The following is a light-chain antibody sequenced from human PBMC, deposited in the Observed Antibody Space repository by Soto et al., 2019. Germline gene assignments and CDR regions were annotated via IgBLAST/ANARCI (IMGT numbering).Light chain of an antibody. Sequence: DVQMTQSPSSLSTSVGERVTITCQASQDISNSLNWYQQKPGKAPNLLIYEASKLQTGVPSRFSGGGSVTHFTFTISNLQPEDIATYYCQHYDNLPRYTFGLGTKLDLK. CDR2: EAS. CDR3: QHYDNLPRYT. V-gene: IGKV1-33*01. CDR1: QDISNS. J-gene: IGKJ2*01.